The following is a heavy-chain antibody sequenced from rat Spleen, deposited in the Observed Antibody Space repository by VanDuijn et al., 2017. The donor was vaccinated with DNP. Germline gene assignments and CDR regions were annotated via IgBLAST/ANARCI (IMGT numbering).Heavy chain of an antibody. CDR1: GFSLTSFH. Sequence: QVQLKESGPGLVQPSQTLSLACPVSGFSLTSFHVHWVRQSSGRGLEWMGVIWTGGSTEYNSALKSRLSISRDTSKSQVFLKMNSLQTEDTATYYCARSYYGYKAYLDYWGQGVMVTVSS. J-gene: IGHJ2*01. CDR2: IWTGGST. V-gene: IGHV2-43*01. CDR3: ARSYYGYKAYLDY. D-gene: IGHD1-9*01.